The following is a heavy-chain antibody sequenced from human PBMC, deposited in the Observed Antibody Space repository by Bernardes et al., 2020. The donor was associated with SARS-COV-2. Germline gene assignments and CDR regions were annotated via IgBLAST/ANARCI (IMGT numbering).Heavy chain of an antibody. CDR2: ISGGSSYI. J-gene: IGHJ4*02. V-gene: IGHV3-21*01. Sequence: SLRLSCAASGFSFSSYSIHWVRQAPGKGLEWVSCISGGSSYIYYADSVKGRFTISRDNAKNSLYLQMHSLRAEDTAVYYCARERWSAFDYWGQGTLVTVSS. CDR1: GFSFSSYS. CDR3: ARERWSAFDY. D-gene: IGHD3-3*01.